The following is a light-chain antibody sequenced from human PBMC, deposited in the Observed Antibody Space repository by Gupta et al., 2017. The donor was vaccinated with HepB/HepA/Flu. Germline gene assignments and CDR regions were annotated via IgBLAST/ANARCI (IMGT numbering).Light chain of an antibody. CDR2: IDN. CDR3: SAWDDSRNGVL. Sequence: QSVLTQPPSASGTPGQRVTISCSGSSSNIGRNAVNWYQHLPGTAPKFLIDIDNVRASGVVDRFSGSKSGTSASLAISGLQSEDEADYYCSAWDDSRNGVLFGGGTKVTVL. V-gene: IGLV1-44*01. J-gene: IGLJ2*01. CDR1: SSNIGRNA.